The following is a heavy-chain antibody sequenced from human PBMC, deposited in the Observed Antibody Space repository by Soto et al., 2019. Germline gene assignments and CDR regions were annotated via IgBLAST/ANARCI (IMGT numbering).Heavy chain of an antibody. CDR2: ISYDGSNK. J-gene: IGHJ3*02. CDR1: GFTFSSYA. D-gene: IGHD3-22*01. V-gene: IGHV3-30*14. Sequence: PGVSLRLPWAASGFTFSSYAMHWVRQAPGKGLEWVAVISYDGSNKYYADSVKGRFTMSRDNSKNTLYLQMNRLRAEDTAVYYCATRDYYDSSGYPDAFDIWGQGTMVTVSS. CDR3: ATRDYYDSSGYPDAFDI.